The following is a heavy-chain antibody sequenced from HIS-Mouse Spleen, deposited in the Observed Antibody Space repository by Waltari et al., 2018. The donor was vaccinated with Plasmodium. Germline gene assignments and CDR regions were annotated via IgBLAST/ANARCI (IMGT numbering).Heavy chain of an antibody. Sequence: QVQLVQSGAEVKKPGASVKVSCTASGYTFTSYYMHWVRQAPGQGLEWMGIINPSGGSTSYAQKFQGRVTMTRDTSTSTVYMELSSLRSEDTAVYYCARTAVPYWYFDLWGRGTLVTVSS. CDR3: ARTAVPYWYFDL. J-gene: IGHJ2*01. CDR2: INPSGGST. V-gene: IGHV1-46*03. CDR1: GYTFTSYY.